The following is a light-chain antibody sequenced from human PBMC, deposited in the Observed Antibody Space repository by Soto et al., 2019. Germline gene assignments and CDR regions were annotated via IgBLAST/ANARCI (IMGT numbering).Light chain of an antibody. CDR2: GAS. CDR3: QQYNNWPPIT. J-gene: IGKJ5*01. Sequence: EIVLTQSPGTLSLSPGERATLSCRASQSVTSSYLAWYQQKPGQAPRVLIYGASNRATGIPDRFSGSGSGTAFTPLISTMQSQDSAVYYCQQYNNWPPITFGQGTRLEIK. CDR1: QSVTSSY. V-gene: IGKV3-20*01.